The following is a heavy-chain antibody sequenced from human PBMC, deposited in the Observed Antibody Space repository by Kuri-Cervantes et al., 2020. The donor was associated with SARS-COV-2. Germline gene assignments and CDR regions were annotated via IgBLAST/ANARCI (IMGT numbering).Heavy chain of an antibody. CDR1: GGSISSYY. CDR3: ARGRIAAAGKTFDY. CDR2: IYYSGST. Sequence: GSLRLSCTVSGGSISSYYWSWIRQPPGKGLEWIGYIYYSGSTNYNPSLKSRVTISVDTSKNQFSLKLSPVTAADTAVYYCARGRIAAAGKTFDYWGQGTLVTVSS. D-gene: IGHD6-13*01. V-gene: IGHV4-59*01. J-gene: IGHJ4*02.